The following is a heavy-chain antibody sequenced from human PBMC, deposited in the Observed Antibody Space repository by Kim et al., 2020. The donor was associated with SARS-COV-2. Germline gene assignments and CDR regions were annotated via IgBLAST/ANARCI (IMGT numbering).Heavy chain of an antibody. D-gene: IGHD1-26*01. CDR2: IWYDGSNK. CDR3: ARGRKVGAGPNWFDP. V-gene: IGHV3-33*01. CDR1: GFTFSSYG. Sequence: GGSLRLSCAASGFTFSSYGMHWVRQAPGKGLEWVAVIWYDGSNKYYADSVKGRFTISRDNSKNTLYLQMNSLRAEDTAVYYCARGRKVGAGPNWFDPWGQGTLVTVSS. J-gene: IGHJ5*02.